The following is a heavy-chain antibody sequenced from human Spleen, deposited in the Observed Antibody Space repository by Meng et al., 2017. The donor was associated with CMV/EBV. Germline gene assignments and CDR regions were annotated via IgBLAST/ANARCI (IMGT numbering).Heavy chain of an antibody. D-gene: IGHD3-3*01. Sequence: GSLKISCAASGFTFMSYWMTWVRQAPGKGLEWVANIKQDGSEKYYVDSVKGRFTISRDNARNSLYLQMNSLRAEDTGVYYCARDGSPSVGVGIAAFDMWGQGTMVTVSS. J-gene: IGHJ3*02. CDR2: IKQDGSEK. CDR3: ARDGSPSVGVGIAAFDM. V-gene: IGHV3-7*01. CDR1: GFTFMSYW.